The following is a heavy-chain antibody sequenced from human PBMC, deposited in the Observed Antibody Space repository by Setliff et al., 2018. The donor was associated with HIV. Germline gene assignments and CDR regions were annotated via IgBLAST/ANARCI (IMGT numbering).Heavy chain of an antibody. D-gene: IGHD5-18*01. CDR3: AREWSYGAFDTFDV. Sequence: PSETLSLTCAVYGGSFSAYYWSWIRQPPGKGLEWIGEINHSGSTNYNPSLKTRVTIMVDTSKNQFSLKLGSVTAADTAVYYCAREWSYGAFDTFDVWGQGTRVTVSS. V-gene: IGHV4-34*01. CDR2: INHSGST. CDR1: GGSFSAYY. J-gene: IGHJ3*01.